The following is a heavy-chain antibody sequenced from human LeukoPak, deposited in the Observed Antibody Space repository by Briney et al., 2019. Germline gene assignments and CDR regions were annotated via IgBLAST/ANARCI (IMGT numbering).Heavy chain of an antibody. CDR3: ARASITGTMGYGAFDI. V-gene: IGHV3-21*01. CDR1: GFTFSSYS. J-gene: IGHJ3*02. D-gene: IGHD1-7*01. Sequence: GGSLRLSCAASGFTFSSYSSTWVRQAPGKGLEWVSFIDSSSSYIYYADSVKGRFTISRDNAKNSLFLQMNRLRVEDTAVYYCARASITGTMGYGAFDIWGQGTRVTVSS. CDR2: IDSSSSYI.